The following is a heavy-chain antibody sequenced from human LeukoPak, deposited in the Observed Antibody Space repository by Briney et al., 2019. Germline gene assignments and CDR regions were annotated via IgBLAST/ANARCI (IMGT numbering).Heavy chain of an antibody. CDR2: INHSGST. CDR1: GGSFIGYY. J-gene: IGHJ5*02. Sequence: SGTLSLPCAVYGGSFIGYYWSWIRQPPGKGLEWMGEINHSGSTNYNPSLKSRVTISVDTSKNQFSLKLSSVTAADTAVYYCARGFRFRFDPWGQGTLVTVSS. D-gene: IGHD2/OR15-2a*01. V-gene: IGHV4-34*01. CDR3: ARGFRFRFDP.